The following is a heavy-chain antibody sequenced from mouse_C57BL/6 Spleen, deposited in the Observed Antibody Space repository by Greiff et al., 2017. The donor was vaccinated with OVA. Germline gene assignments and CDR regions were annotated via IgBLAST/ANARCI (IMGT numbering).Heavy chain of an antibody. V-gene: IGHV1-55*01. J-gene: IGHJ2*01. CDR3: AREVVAFDY. D-gene: IGHD1-1*01. Sequence: QVQLQQPGAELVKPGASVKMSCKASGYTFTGFWITWVTQRPGQGLEWIGDIYPGSGSTNYNEKFKSKATLTVDTSSSPAYIHLSDLTSEDSAVYYCAREVVAFDYWGQGTTLTVSS. CDR1: GYTFTGFW. CDR2: IYPGSGST.